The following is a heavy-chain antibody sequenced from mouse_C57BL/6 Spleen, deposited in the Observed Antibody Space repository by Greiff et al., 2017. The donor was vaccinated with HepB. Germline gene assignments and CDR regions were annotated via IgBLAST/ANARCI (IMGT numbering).Heavy chain of an antibody. CDR2: ISSGGDYI. D-gene: IGHD3-3*01. Sequence: EVKVEESGEGLVKPGGSLKLSCAASGFTFSSYAMSWVRQTPEKRLEWVAYISSGGDYIYYADTVKGRFTISRDNARNTLYLQMSSLKSEDTAMYYCTRGGDGDYAMDYWGQGTSVTVSS. CDR3: TRGGDGDYAMDY. CDR1: GFTFSSYA. V-gene: IGHV5S21*01. J-gene: IGHJ4*01.